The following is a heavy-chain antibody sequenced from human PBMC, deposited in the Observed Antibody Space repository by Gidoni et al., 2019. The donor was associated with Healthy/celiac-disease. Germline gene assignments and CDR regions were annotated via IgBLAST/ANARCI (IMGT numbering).Heavy chain of an antibody. J-gene: IGHJ5*02. CDR1: GRSLSSYH. Sequence: QVQLQESGPGLVKPSETLPLTCPVSGRSLSSYHRSWIRQPAGKGLEWIGRIYTSGSTNYNPSLKSRVTMSVDTSKNQFSLKLSSVTAADTAVYYCARYGSEYSSSDWFDPWGQGTLVTVSS. CDR3: ARYGSEYSSSDWFDP. D-gene: IGHD6-6*01. CDR2: IYTSGST. V-gene: IGHV4-4*07.